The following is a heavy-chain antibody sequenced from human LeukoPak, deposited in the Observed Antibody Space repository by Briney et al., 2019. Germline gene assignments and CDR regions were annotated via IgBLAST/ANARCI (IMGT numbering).Heavy chain of an antibody. Sequence: SVTVSCTASGGTFSSYAISWVRQAPGQGLEWMGGIIPIFGTANYAQKFQGRVTITADESTSTAYMELSSLRSEDTAVYYCATKAHCGGDCYSAEYFQHWGQGTLVTVSS. CDR2: IIPIFGTA. CDR3: ATKAHCGGDCYSAEYFQH. V-gene: IGHV1-69*01. J-gene: IGHJ1*01. D-gene: IGHD2-21*02. CDR1: GGTFSSYA.